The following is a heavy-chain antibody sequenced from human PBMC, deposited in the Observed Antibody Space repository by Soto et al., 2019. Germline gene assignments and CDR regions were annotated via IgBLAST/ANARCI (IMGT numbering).Heavy chain of an antibody. J-gene: IGHJ6*02. V-gene: IGHV1-69*06. Sequence: ASVKVSCKASGVTFSSYAISWVRQAPGQGLEWMGGIIPIFGTANYAQKFQGRVTITADKSTSTAYMELSSLRSEDTAVYYCARDSAVAYGMDVWGQGTTVTVSS. CDR1: GVTFSSYA. CDR2: IIPIFGTA. CDR3: ARDSAVAYGMDV. D-gene: IGHD2-15*01.